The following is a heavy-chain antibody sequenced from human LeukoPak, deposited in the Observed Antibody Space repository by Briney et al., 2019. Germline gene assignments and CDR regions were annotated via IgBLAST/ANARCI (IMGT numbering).Heavy chain of an antibody. CDR1: GDTFTSNGVA. Sequence: PSQTLSLTCAVSGDTFTSNGVAWNWIRQSPSIGLEWLGRKYYRSKYYNDYALSMKSRININADTSKNEFSLQVHSVTPEDTAVYYCSRELSWGPRDQWGQGTLVSVST. CDR2: KYYRSKYYN. D-gene: IGHD5-24*01. V-gene: IGHV6-1*01. CDR3: SRELSWGPRDQ. J-gene: IGHJ4*02.